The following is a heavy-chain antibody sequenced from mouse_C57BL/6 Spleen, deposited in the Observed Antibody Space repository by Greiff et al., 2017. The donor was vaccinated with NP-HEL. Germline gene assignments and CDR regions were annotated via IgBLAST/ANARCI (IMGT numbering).Heavy chain of an antibody. J-gene: IGHJ4*01. D-gene: IGHD1-1*01. CDR1: GFSLTSYG. V-gene: IGHV2-2*01. Sequence: LQESGPGLVQPSQSLSITCTVSGFSLTSYGVHWVRQSPGKGLEWLGVIWSGGSTDYNAAFISRLSISKDNSKSQVFFKMNSLQADDTAIYYCASPLLDYYAMDYWGQGTSVTVSS. CDR2: IWSGGST. CDR3: ASPLLDYYAMDY.